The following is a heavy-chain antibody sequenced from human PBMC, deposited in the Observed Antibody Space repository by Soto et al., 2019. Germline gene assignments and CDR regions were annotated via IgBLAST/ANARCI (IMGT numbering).Heavy chain of an antibody. J-gene: IGHJ4*02. CDR1: GFTFSSYA. D-gene: IGHD4-17*01. CDR2: ISYDGSNK. Sequence: PGGSLRLSCAASGFTFSSYAMHWVRQAPGKGLEWVAVISYDGSNKYYADSVKGRFTISRDNSKNTLYLQMNSLRAEDTAVYYCASKDDGDSEFDYWGQGTLVTVSS. CDR3: ASKDDGDSEFDY. V-gene: IGHV3-30-3*01.